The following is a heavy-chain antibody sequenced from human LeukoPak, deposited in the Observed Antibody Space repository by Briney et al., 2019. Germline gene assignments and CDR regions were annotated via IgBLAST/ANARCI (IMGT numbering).Heavy chain of an antibody. V-gene: IGHV3-33*01. CDR1: GFTFSSYG. CDR2: IWYDGSNK. CDR3: ARDLGRFLEWLQV. J-gene: IGHJ6*02. D-gene: IGHD3-3*01. Sequence: GGSLRLSCAASGFTFSSYGMHWVRQAPGKGMEWVAVIWYDGSNKYYADSVKGRFTISRDNSKNTLYLQMNSLRAEDTAVYYCARDLGRFLEWLQVWGQGTTVTVSS.